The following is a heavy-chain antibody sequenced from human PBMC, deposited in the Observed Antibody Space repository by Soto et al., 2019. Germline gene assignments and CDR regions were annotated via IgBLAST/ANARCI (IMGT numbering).Heavy chain of an antibody. Sequence: SETLSLTCTVSGGSISSGGYYWSWIRQHPGKGLEWIGYIYYSGSTYYNPSLKSRVTISVDTSKNQFSLKLSSVTAADTAVYYCAREGASPYYYYGMDVWGQGTTVTVSS. CDR3: AREGASPYYYYGMDV. CDR2: IYYSGST. J-gene: IGHJ6*02. V-gene: IGHV4-31*03. CDR1: GGSISSGGYY.